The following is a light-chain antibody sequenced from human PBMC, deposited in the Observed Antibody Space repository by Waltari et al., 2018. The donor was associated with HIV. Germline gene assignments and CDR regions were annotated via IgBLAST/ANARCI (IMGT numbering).Light chain of an antibody. Sequence: DVVLTQAPLSSPVTLGQTASISCQSSQSLVHSDGNTYLSWLQQRPGQHPILLISQISKRVAGVPDRFTGSGAGTEVTLNITKLEGVDVGLYYCMQATAWPWTFGQGTKVEVK. J-gene: IGKJ1*01. V-gene: IGKV2-24*01. CDR1: QSLVHSDGNTY. CDR2: QIS. CDR3: MQATAWPWT.